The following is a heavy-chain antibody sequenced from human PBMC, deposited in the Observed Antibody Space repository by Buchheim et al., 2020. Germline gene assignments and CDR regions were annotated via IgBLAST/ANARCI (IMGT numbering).Heavy chain of an antibody. CDR3: AKDRYCPSPSCPTDY. Sequence: VQLVESGGGVVQPGRSLRLSCAVSGVSIDTYGMHWVRQAPGQGLEGVAVISNDGSTKDYADSVKGRCTISSDNSKKAPFLQMNSLRPEDTAVYYCAKDRYCPSPSCPTDYWGQGTL. D-gene: IGHD2-2*01. J-gene: IGHJ4*02. CDR1: GVSIDTYG. V-gene: IGHV3-30*18. CDR2: ISNDGSTK.